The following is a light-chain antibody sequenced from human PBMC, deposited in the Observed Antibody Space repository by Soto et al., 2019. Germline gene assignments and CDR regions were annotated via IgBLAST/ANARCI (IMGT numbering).Light chain of an antibody. CDR2: KAS. Sequence: DIQMTQSPSTLSASVGDRVTITCRASQSISSWLAWYQQKPGKATNLLIYKASTLVSGVPSRFSGSGSGTEFTLTVSSLQPDDFATYYGQHYDSYPLTVGGGTKVEIK. CDR3: QHYDSYPLT. J-gene: IGKJ4*01. V-gene: IGKV1-5*03. CDR1: QSISSW.